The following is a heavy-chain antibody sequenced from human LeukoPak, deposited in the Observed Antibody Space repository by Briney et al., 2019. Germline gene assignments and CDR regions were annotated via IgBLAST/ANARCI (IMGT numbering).Heavy chain of an antibody. D-gene: IGHD2-15*01. Sequence: GGSLRLSCAASGFTFSDYYMSWIRQAPGKGLEWVSYISSSGSTIYYADSVKGRFTISRDSAKNSLYLQMNSLRAEDTAVYYCARALSVGENWFDPWGQGTLVTVSS. J-gene: IGHJ5*02. V-gene: IGHV3-11*01. CDR1: GFTFSDYY. CDR3: ARALSVGENWFDP. CDR2: ISSSGSTI.